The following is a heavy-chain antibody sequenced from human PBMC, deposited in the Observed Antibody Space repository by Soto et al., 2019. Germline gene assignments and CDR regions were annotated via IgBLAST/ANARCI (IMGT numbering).Heavy chain of an antibody. D-gene: IGHD6-19*01. Sequence: EGQLVNSGGGLVQPGRSLRLSCATSGFNFDDYAMHWVRQAPGKGLEWVSSISWNGGGIAYADYVKGRVTISRDNVKNSLYFQMNSLRTEDTALYYCETGSLSGWAGDGFDICGQGTMVTVSS. CDR3: ETGSLSGWAGDGFDI. J-gene: IGHJ3*02. V-gene: IGHV3-9*01. CDR1: GFNFDDYA. CDR2: ISWNGGGI.